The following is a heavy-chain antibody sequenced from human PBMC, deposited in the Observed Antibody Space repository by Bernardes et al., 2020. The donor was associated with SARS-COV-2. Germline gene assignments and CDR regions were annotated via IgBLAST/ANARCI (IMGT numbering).Heavy chain of an antibody. CDR2: ISGSGGST. CDR3: AKRRSRVLSYYYYMDV. V-gene: IGHV3-23*01. J-gene: IGHJ6*03. Sequence: GGSLRLSCAASGFTFSSYAMSWVRQAPGKGLEWVSAISGSGGSTYYADSVKGRFTISRDNSKNTLYLQMNSLRAEDTAVYYCAKRRSRVLSYYYYMDVWGKGTTVTVSS. CDR1: GFTFSSYA.